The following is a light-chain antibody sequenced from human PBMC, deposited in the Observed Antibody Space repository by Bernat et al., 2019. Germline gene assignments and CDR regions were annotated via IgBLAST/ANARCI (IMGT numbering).Light chain of an antibody. CDR2: EVI. CDR3: TSYAGSNPVV. CDR1: SSDVGGYNY. Sequence: QSALTQPPSASGSPGQSVTISCTGTSSDVGGYNYASWYQQHPGKAPKLMIYEVIKRPSGVPDRFSGSKSGNTASLTVSGLQAEDEADYYCTSYAGSNPVVFGGGTKLTVL. J-gene: IGLJ2*01. V-gene: IGLV2-8*01.